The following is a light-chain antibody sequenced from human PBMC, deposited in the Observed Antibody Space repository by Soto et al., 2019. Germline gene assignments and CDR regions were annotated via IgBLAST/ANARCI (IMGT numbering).Light chain of an antibody. J-gene: IGKJ3*01. Sequence: DIQMTQSPSSLSASVGDRVTITCRASQSISSYLNWYQQKPGKAPKLLIYAASSLQSGVPSRLSGSGAGTDFTITISSLQPEDFVTYYCQQSYRTPRFTFGPGTKVDIK. CDR3: QQSYRTPRFT. V-gene: IGKV1-39*01. CDR1: QSISSY. CDR2: AAS.